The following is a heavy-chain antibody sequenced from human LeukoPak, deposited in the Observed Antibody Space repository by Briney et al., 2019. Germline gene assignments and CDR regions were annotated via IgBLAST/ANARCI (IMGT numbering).Heavy chain of an antibody. D-gene: IGHD3-10*01. Sequence: GGSLRLSCAASGFTFRNHGMHWVRQAPGKGLEWVAVIWYDGSNKYYADSVKGRFTISRDNSKNTLYLQMNSLRAEDTAVYYCARDPAYGSGTYTHFDYWGQGTLVTVSS. CDR1: GFTFRNHG. CDR3: ARDPAYGSGTYTHFDY. J-gene: IGHJ4*02. CDR2: IWYDGSNK. V-gene: IGHV3-33*01.